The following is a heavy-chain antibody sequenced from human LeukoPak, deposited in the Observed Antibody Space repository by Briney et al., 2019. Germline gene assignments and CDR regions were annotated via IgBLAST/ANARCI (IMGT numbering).Heavy chain of an antibody. CDR1: GFTFSSYA. D-gene: IGHD2-21*02. Sequence: GGSLRLSCAASGFTFSSYAMHWVRQAPGKGLEWVAVISYDGSNKYYADSVKGRFTISRDNSKNTLYLQMNSLRAEDTAVYYCARDANCGGDCIGMDVWGQGTTVTVSS. V-gene: IGHV3-30-3*01. CDR2: ISYDGSNK. CDR3: ARDANCGGDCIGMDV. J-gene: IGHJ6*02.